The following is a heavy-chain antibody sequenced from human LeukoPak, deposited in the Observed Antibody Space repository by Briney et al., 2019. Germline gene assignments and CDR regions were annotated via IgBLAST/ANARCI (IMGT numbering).Heavy chain of an antibody. CDR1: GYSFTNYW. CDR3: ARRVTYSSGWADDY. Sequence: GESLKISCKGSGYSFTNYWISWVRQMPGKGLEWMGRIDPSDSYTNYSPSFQGHVTISADKSISTAYLQWSSLKASDTAVYYCARRVTYSSGWADDYWGHGTLVTVSS. CDR2: IDPSDSYT. D-gene: IGHD6-19*01. J-gene: IGHJ4*01. V-gene: IGHV5-10-1*01.